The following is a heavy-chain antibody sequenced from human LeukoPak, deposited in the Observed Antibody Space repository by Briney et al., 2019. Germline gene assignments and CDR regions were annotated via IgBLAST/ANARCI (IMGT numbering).Heavy chain of an antibody. CDR2: INANSRTT. CDR1: GFAFSVYA. J-gene: IGHJ5*01. CDR3: AKPISGGLAVTADWFHP. D-gene: IGHD6-19*01. V-gene: IGHV3-23*01. Sequence: GGSLRLSCAASGFAFSVYAMSWLRQPPGKGLEWFSTINANSRTTSYAASVRGRFTISRDNSKNTLYLQLNTLRADDTATYYCAKPISGGLAVTADWFHPWGQGTLVTVSS.